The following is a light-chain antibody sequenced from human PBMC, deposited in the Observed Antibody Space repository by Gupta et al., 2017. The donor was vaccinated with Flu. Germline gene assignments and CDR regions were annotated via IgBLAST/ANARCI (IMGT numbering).Light chain of an antibody. V-gene: IGLV6-57*01. CDR3: EVYEV. CDR1: SRSIASGN. Sequence: SAGKTVTHACTHRSRSIASGNVRSNQQRPGTSHTSVIPEDNQSPSGVPDMFSGSIYSSSSSASRTTTGLKTENEADNHCEVYEVFGGGTKLTVL. CDR2: EDN. J-gene: IGLJ2*01.